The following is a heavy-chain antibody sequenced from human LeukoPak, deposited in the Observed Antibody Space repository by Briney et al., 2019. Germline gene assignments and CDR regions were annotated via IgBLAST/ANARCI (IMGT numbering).Heavy chain of an antibody. V-gene: IGHV4-59*08. CDR2: IFNSGST. CDR3: ARHPPGLRYFDP. CDR1: GGPISGYY. J-gene: IGHJ5*02. Sequence: SETLSLTCTVSGGPISGYYWSWIRQPPGKGPEWIGYIFNSGSTYYNPSLKSRVTVLVDKSKNQFSLRLNSVTAADTAFYYCARHPPGLRYFDPWGQGTLVTVSS. D-gene: IGHD3-9*01.